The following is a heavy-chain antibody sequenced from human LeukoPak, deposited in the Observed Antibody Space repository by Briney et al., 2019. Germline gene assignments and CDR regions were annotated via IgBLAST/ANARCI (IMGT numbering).Heavy chain of an antibody. Sequence: GSLRLSWADSQFTFNGSWMYWVRQAPGKGLEWVANMDPTGSQKRYVDSVRGRFTISKDNPGASLYLDMHSLRAEDTAIYYCAIWTSGNYWGQGTLVTVSS. CDR2: MDPTGSQK. CDR3: AIWTSGNY. J-gene: IGHJ4*02. D-gene: IGHD1-1*01. V-gene: IGHV3-7*01. CDR1: QFTFNGSW.